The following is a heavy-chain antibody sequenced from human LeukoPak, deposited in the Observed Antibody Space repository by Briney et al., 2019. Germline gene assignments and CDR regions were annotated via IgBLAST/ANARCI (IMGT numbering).Heavy chain of an antibody. Sequence: SETLSLTCSVSGGSISGYYWSWIRQPPGKGLEWIGYIYTNGSTNYNPSLKSRVAISVDTSKNQLSLKLRSVTAADTAVFYCARHPHYYYYMDVWGKGTTVTVSS. J-gene: IGHJ6*03. CDR3: ARHPHYYYYMDV. V-gene: IGHV4-4*09. CDR2: IYTNGST. CDR1: GGSISGYY.